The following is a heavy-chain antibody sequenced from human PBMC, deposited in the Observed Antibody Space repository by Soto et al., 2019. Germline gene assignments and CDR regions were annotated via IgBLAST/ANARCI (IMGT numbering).Heavy chain of an antibody. CDR1: GGSFSGYY. CDR3: ARVSGIYYYAIDA. Sequence: SETWCLSCAVYGGSFSGYYWRGIRQPPGKGLEWIGEIKHSGSTNYNPSLKSRVTISVDTSKNQVSLKLSSVTAADTAVYYCARVSGIYYYAIDAWGQGTTVT. D-gene: IGHD3-10*01. V-gene: IGHV4-34*01. J-gene: IGHJ6*02. CDR2: IKHSGST.